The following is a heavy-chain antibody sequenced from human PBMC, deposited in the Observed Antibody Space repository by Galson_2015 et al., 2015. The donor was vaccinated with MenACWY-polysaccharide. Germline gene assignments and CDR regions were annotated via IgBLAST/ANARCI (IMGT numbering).Heavy chain of an antibody. Sequence: SLRLSCAASGFSFSDYNMNWVRQAPGKGLEWVSIISSSASYIYYADSVKGRFTISRDNAKNSLYLQMNSLRAEDMAIYYCARDTWGSDYWGQGTLVTVSS. CDR1: GFSFSDYN. V-gene: IGHV3-21*01. J-gene: IGHJ4*02. CDR3: ARDTWGSDY. CDR2: ISSSASYI. D-gene: IGHD3-16*01.